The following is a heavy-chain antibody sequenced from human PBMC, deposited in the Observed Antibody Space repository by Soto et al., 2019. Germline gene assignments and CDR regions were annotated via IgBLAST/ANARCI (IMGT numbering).Heavy chain of an antibody. CDR1: GGSISSGDYY. V-gene: IGHV4-30-4*01. J-gene: IGHJ3*02. CDR3: ARDFGRDGYKETDAFDI. CDR2: IYYSGST. Sequence: QVQLQESGPGLVKPSQTLSLTCTVSGGSISSGDYYWSWIRQPPGKGLEWIGYIYYSGSTYYNPSLKSRVTISVDTSKNQFYLKLSSVTAADTAVYYCARDFGRDGYKETDAFDIWGQGTMVTVSS. D-gene: IGHD5-12*01.